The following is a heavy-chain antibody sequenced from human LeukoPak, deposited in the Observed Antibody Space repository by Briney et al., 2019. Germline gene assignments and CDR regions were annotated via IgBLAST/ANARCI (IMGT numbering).Heavy chain of an antibody. CDR3: ARGGIGSNFDY. D-gene: IGHD1-26*01. Sequence: PSETLSLTCTVSGGSISSYSWSWIRQPPGKGLEWIGYIYHSGSTYYNPSLKSRVTISVDRSKNQFSLKLSSVTAADTAVYYCARGGIGSNFDYWGQGTLVTVSS. CDR2: IYHSGST. J-gene: IGHJ4*02. V-gene: IGHV4-30-2*01. CDR1: GGSISSYS.